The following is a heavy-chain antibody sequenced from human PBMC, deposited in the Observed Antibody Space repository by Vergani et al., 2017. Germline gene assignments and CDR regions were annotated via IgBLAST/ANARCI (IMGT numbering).Heavy chain of an antibody. CDR3: ARVNTSGWFEDY. V-gene: IGHV3-20*04. D-gene: IGHD6-19*01. J-gene: IGHJ4*02. Sequence: EVQLLESGGGVVRPGASLRLSCVASGFNFDDYGMSWVRRASGKGLEWVSGTNWSGGTEDYADSVKGRFTVSRDNAKNSLYLQMDKLRPEDTAFYYCARVNTSGWFEDYWGQGTLVTVSS. CDR2: TNWSGGTE. CDR1: GFNFDDYG.